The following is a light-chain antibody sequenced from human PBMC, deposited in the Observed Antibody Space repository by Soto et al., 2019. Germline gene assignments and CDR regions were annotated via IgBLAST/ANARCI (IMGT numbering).Light chain of an antibody. CDR3: QQFNSYPIN. Sequence: AIQLTQSPSSLSASVGDRVTITCRASQDIRGALAWYQQKPGKAPKILIYDVSTLESGVPSRFSGSSSGTDFTLTISSLQPVDFATYYCQQFNSYPINFGKGTRLEIK. CDR2: DVS. V-gene: IGKV1-13*02. CDR1: QDIRGA. J-gene: IGKJ5*01.